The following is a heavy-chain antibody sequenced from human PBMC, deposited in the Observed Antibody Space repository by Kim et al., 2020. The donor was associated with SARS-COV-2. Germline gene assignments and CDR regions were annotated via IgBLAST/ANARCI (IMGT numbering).Heavy chain of an antibody. V-gene: IGHV3-7*01. Sequence: YVDLVEGRFTISRDNAKNSLYLQMSSLRTADTAIYYCAALDSVQVPGGIWGQGTLVTVSS. J-gene: IGHJ1*01. CDR3: AALDSVQVPGGI. D-gene: IGHD3-10*01.